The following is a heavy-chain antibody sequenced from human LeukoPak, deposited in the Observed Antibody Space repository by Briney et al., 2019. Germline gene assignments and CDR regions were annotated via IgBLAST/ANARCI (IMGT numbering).Heavy chain of an antibody. V-gene: IGHV3-74*01. J-gene: IGHJ6*03. D-gene: IGHD6-6*01. Sequence: GGSLRLSCAASGFIFSAYWMRWVRQAPGKGLVWVSRINSDGSSTTYADSVKGRFTISRDNAKNTLYLEMNSLRAEDTAVYYCARARGSSSYYYYMDVWGRGTTVTVSS. CDR1: GFIFSAYW. CDR2: INSDGSST. CDR3: ARARGSSSYYYYMDV.